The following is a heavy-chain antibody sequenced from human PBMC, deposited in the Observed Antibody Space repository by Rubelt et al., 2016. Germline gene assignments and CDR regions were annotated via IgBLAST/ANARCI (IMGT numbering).Heavy chain of an antibody. D-gene: IGHD2-2*01. CDR2: IYYSGST. Sequence: QVQLQESGPGLVKPSETLSLTCTVSGGSISSSSYYWGWIRQPPGKGLEWIGSIYYSGSTYYNPAPTSRLTMSVETSKNQFSLKLSSVTAADTAVYYCASQLGYCSSTSCPPDYWGQGTLVTVSS. J-gene: IGHJ4*02. CDR3: ASQLGYCSSTSCPPDY. CDR1: GGSISSSSYY. V-gene: IGHV4-39*01.